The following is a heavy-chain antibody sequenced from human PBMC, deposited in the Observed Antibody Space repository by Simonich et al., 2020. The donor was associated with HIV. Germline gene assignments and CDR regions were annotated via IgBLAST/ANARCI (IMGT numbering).Heavy chain of an antibody. CDR3: ASGYYYDSSGYPWYYYGMDV. J-gene: IGHJ6*02. CDR1: GGSISSGGYY. V-gene: IGHV4-39*07. Sequence: QVQLQESGPGLVKPSQTLSLTCTVSGGSISSGGYYWGWIRPPPGKGLEWIGSIYHKGSTYYNQSHKRRVTISVDTSKNQFSLKLSSVTAADTAVYYCASGYYYDSSGYPWYYYGMDVWGQGTTVTVSS. D-gene: IGHD3-22*01. CDR2: IYHKGST.